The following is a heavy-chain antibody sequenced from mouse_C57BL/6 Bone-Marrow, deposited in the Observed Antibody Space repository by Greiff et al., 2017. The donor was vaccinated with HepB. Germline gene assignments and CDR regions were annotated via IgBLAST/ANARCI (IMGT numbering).Heavy chain of an antibody. CDR3: ARCYDGYLDY. Sequence: VHVKQSGPELVKPGASVKMSCKASGYTFTDYNMHWVKQSHGKSLEWIGYINPNNGGTSYNQKFKGKATLTVNKSSSTAYMELRSLTSEDSAVYYCARCYDGYLDYWGQGTTLTVSS. CDR1: GYTFTDYN. D-gene: IGHD2-3*01. J-gene: IGHJ2*01. CDR2: INPNNGGT. V-gene: IGHV1-22*01.